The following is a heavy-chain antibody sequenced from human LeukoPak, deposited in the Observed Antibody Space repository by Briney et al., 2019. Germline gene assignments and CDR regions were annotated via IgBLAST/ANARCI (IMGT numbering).Heavy chain of an antibody. V-gene: IGHV3-66*02. J-gene: IGHJ5*01. CDR3: AREGGFGGPGGDNWFDS. CDR1: GFTVSAKY. CDR2: IYSDGGT. Sequence: GALRLSCAASGFTVSAKYMSWVRQGPGKGLDWISSIYSDGGTNYADSVKGRFTISRDNSKNTLYLQMNSLRPEDTAVYYCAREGGFGGPGGDNWFDSWGQGALVTVSS. D-gene: IGHD3-16*01.